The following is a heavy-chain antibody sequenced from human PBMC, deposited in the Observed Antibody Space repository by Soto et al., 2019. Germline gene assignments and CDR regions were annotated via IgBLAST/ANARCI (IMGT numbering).Heavy chain of an antibody. CDR2: MNPNSGNT. D-gene: IGHD3-3*01. Sequence: ASVKVSCKASGGXFXXYXXXXXXXXTGQGLEWMGWMNPNSGNTGYAQRFQGRVTMTRNTSITTAYMELXRLXXXDTXXXYCARGKTISGTVMGYWGQGTQVTVSS. J-gene: IGHJ4*02. CDR3: ARGKTISGTVMGY. V-gene: IGHV1-8*01. CDR1: GGXFXXYX.